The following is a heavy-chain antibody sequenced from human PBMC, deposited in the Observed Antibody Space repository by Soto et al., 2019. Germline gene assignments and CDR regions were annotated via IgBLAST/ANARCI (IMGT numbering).Heavy chain of an antibody. CDR1: KFIFSTYA. J-gene: IGHJ3*01. CDR3: TRDPNGDYIGAFDF. D-gene: IGHD4-17*01. Sequence: EVQVLESGGGSIQPGGSLSLSCTTSKFIFSTYAMTWVRQAPGEGLEWVSSIRGSGDGTSYADSVRGRFTISRDNSKNTLYLRMNSLRVEDTAVYHCTRDPNGDYIGAFDFWGQGMLVTVSS. CDR2: IRGSGDGT. V-gene: IGHV3-23*01.